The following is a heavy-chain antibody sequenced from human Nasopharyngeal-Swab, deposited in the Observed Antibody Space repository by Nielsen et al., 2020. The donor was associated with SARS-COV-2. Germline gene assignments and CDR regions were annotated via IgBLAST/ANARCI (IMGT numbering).Heavy chain of an antibody. CDR3: APFWSGYYDYYYGMDV. V-gene: IGHV3-11*01. CDR2: ISSSGSTI. J-gene: IGHJ6*02. D-gene: IGHD3-3*01. Sequence: GESLKISCAASGFTFSDYYMSWIRQAPGKGLEWVSYISSSGSTIYYADSVKGRFTISRDNAKNSLYLQMNSLRAEDTAVYYCAPFWSGYYDYYYGMDVWGPGTTVTVSS. CDR1: GFTFSDYY.